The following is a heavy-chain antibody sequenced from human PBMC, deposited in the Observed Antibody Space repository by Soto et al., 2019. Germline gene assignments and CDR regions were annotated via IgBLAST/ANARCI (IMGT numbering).Heavy chain of an antibody. CDR1: GGSISSYY. V-gene: IGHV4-59*01. Sequence: SETLSLTCTVSGGSISSYYWSWIRQPPGKGLEWIGYIYYSGSTNYNPSLKSRVTISVDTSKNQFSLKLSSVTAADTAVYYCARGQLHGGYGPHLGYWGQGTLVTVSS. CDR3: ARGQLHGGYGPHLGY. J-gene: IGHJ4*02. CDR2: IYYSGST. D-gene: IGHD5-12*01.